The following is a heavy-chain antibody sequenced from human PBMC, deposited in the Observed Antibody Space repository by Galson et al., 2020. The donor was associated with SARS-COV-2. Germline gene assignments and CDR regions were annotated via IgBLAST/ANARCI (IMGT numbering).Heavy chain of an antibody. CDR1: GFTLSSYE. CDR2: ISSSGSTI. CDR3: ARTYDFWSGYSYDYYGMDV. V-gene: IGHV3-48*03. D-gene: IGHD3-3*01. Sequence: TGGSLRLSCAASGFTLSSYEMNWVRQAPGKGLEWVSYISSSGSTIYYADSVKGRFTISRDNAKNSLYLQMNSLRAEDTAVYYCARTYDFWSGYSYDYYGMDVWGQGTTVTVSS. J-gene: IGHJ6*02.